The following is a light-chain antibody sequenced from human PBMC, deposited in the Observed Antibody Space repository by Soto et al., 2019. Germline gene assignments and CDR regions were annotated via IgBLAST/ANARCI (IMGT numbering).Light chain of an antibody. CDR2: DVT. CDR1: SSDVGSYNY. Sequence: QSALTQPRSVSGSPGQSVTISCTGTSSDVGSYNYVSWYQQHPGKAPKLMIYDVTYRPSGVPDRFSGSKSGNTASLTISGLQAEDEVDYHCCSYAGSYTWVFGGGTKLTVL. J-gene: IGLJ3*02. CDR3: CSYAGSYTWV. V-gene: IGLV2-11*01.